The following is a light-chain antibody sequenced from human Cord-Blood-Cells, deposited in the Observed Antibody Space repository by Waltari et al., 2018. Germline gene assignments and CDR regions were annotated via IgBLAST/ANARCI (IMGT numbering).Light chain of an antibody. V-gene: IGKV3-15*01. CDR1: QGVRSN. Sequence: EIVMTQSPATLSVSPGGRATLSCRACQGVRSNLAWYQQKPGQAPRLLICGASTRATDIPARFSGSWSGTEFTRTISSLQSEDFTVYCCQQYNNWPPITFGQGTRLEIK. J-gene: IGKJ5*01. CDR3: QQYNNWPPIT. CDR2: GAS.